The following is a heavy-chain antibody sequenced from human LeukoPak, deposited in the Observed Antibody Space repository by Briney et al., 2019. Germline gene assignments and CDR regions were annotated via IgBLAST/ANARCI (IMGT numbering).Heavy chain of an antibody. CDR1: GFTFGDYA. Sequence: GGSLRLSCTASGFTFGDYAMSWFRQAPGKGLEWVGFIRSKAYGGTTEYAASVKGRFTISRDDSKSIAYLQMNSLKTEDTAVYYCTRGRVVGATTFDYWGQGTLVTVSS. J-gene: IGHJ4*02. CDR3: TRGRVVGATTFDY. V-gene: IGHV3-49*03. CDR2: IRSKAYGGTT. D-gene: IGHD1-26*01.